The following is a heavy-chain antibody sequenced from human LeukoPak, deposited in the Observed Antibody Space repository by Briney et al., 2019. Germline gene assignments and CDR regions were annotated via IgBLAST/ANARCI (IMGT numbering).Heavy chain of an antibody. V-gene: IGHV1-69*05. CDR3: AREVVVAATSPWPSHFDP. J-gene: IGHJ5*02. D-gene: IGHD2-15*01. CDR1: GGTFSSYA. CDR2: IIPIFGTA. Sequence: SVKVSCKASGGTFSSYAISWVRQAPGQGLEWMGGIIPIFGTANYAQKFQGRVTITTDESTSTAYMELSSLRSEDTAVYYCAREVVVAATSPWPSHFDPWGQGTLVTVSS.